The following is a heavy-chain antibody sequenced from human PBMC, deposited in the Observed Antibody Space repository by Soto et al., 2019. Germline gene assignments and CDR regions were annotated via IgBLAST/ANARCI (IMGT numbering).Heavy chain of an antibody. V-gene: IGHV4-31*03. CDR1: GGSISSGGYY. CDR3: AGMVPVGWFDP. Sequence: PSETLSLTCTVSGGSISSGGYYWSWIRQHPGKGLEWIGYIYYSGSTYYNPSLKSRVTISVDTSKNQFSLKLSSVTAADTAVDYCAGMVPVGWFDPWGQGTLVTVSS. D-gene: IGHD3-10*01. J-gene: IGHJ5*02. CDR2: IYYSGST.